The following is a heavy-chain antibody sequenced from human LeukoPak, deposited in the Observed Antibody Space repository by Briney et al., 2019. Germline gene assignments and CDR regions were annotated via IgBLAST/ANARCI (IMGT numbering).Heavy chain of an antibody. CDR1: GFTFSSYA. J-gene: IGHJ4*02. Sequence: GGSLRLSCAASGFTFSSYARSWVRQAPGKGLEWVSAISGSGGSTYYVDSVKGRFTISRDNSKNTLYLQMNSLRAEDTAVYYCAKDLTGAIFGVVIDAYFDYWGQGTLVTVSS. CDR3: AKDLTGAIFGVVIDAYFDY. D-gene: IGHD3-3*01. CDR2: ISGSGGST. V-gene: IGHV3-23*01.